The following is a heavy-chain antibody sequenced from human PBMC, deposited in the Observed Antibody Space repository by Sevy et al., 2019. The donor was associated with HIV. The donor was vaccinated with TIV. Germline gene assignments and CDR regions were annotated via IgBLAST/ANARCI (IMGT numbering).Heavy chain of an antibody. D-gene: IGHD6-19*01. CDR2: ISGGGAAT. J-gene: IGHJ5*02. V-gene: IGHV3-23*01. CDR3: ARYGRIPVAGHTWFDP. CDR1: GFTFIAFG. Sequence: GGSLRLSCSASGFTFIAFGMTWVRQAPAKGLEWVSGISGGGAATAYADSVKGRFTISRDNSKNTLYLQMNSLTAADTAVYYCARYGRIPVAGHTWFDPWGLGTLVTVSS.